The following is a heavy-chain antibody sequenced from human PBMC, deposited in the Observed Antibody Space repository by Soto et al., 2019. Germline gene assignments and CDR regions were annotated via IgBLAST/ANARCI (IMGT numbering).Heavy chain of an antibody. V-gene: IGHV4-59*01. Sequence: TLSLTCTVSGGSISSYYWSWIRQPPGKGLEWIGYIYYSGSTNYNPSLKSRVTISVDTSKNQFSLKLSSVTAADTAVYYCARGVTVFGLVSRFWFDPWGQGTVVTVSS. CDR1: GGSISSYY. D-gene: IGHD3-3*01. CDR3: ARGVTVFGLVSRFWFDP. CDR2: IYYSGST. J-gene: IGHJ5*02.